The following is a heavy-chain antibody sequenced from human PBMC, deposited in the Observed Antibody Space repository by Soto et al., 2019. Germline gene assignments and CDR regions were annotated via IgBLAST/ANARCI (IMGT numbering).Heavy chain of an antibody. J-gene: IGHJ4*02. CDR2: IKSKTDGGTT. CDR3: AKAGGGWRFDY. V-gene: IGHV3-15*01. Sequence: EVQLVESGGGLVKPGGSLRLSCAASGFTFSNAWMSWVRQAPGKGLEWVGRIKSKTDGGTTDYAAPVKGRFTISRDNSKNTLYLQVNSLRADDTAVYYCAKAGGGWRFDYWGQGTLVTVSS. CDR1: GFTFSNAW. D-gene: IGHD6-19*01.